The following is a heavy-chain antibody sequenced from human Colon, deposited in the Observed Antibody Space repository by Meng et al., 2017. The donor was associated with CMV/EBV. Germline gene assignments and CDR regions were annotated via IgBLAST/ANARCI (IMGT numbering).Heavy chain of an antibody. V-gene: IGHV4-59*01. CDR2: VYYTGNA. Sequence: SETLSLTCTATGGSINSYYWSWIRQSPGKGLEWIGHVYYTGNAYYNTSLKSRVAISVDTSKNQFSLRLNSVTAADTAEYYCARNDFSNYHRWFDPWGQGTLVTVSS. J-gene: IGHJ5*02. CDR1: GGSINSYY. D-gene: IGHD4-11*01. CDR3: ARNDFSNYHRWFDP.